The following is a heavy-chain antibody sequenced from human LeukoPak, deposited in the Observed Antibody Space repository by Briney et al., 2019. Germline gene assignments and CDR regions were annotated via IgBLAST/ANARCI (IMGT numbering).Heavy chain of an antibody. Sequence: PGRSLRLSCAASGFTFDDYAMHWVRQAPGKGLEWVSGISWNSGSIGYADSVKGRFTISRDNAKNSLYLQMNSLRAEDTALYYCASYDRGFGYWGQGTLVTVSS. D-gene: IGHD3-3*01. CDR1: GFTFDDYA. V-gene: IGHV3-9*01. CDR3: ASYDRGFGY. J-gene: IGHJ4*02. CDR2: ISWNSGSI.